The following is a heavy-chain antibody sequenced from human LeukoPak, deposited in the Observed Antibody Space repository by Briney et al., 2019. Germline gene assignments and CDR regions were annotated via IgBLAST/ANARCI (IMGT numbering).Heavy chain of an antibody. D-gene: IGHD3-10*01. J-gene: IGHJ4*02. Sequence: GASVKVSCKASGYTFTSYGISWVRQAPGQGLEWMGWISAYNGNTNYAQKLQGRVTMTTDTSTSTAYMELRSLRSDDTAVYYCARVVLLWFGEEKYYFDYWGQGTLVTVSS. CDR3: ARVVLLWFGEEKYYFDY. CDR2: ISAYNGNT. CDR1: GYTFTSYG. V-gene: IGHV1-18*01.